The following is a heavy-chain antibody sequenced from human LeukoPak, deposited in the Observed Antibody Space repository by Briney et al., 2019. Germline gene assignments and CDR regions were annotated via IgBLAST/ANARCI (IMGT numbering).Heavy chain of an antibody. V-gene: IGHV3-7*01. J-gene: IGHJ4*02. Sequence: GGSLRLSCAASGFTFDDYGMSWVRQAPGKGLEWVANIKQDGTEKYYVDSVKGRFTISRDNAKNSLYLQVSSLRVEDTAVYYCARLAKYFYGSETYYFFEHWGQGTPVTASS. CDR3: ARLAKYFYGSETYYFFEH. D-gene: IGHD3-10*01. CDR1: GFTFDDYG. CDR2: IKQDGTEK.